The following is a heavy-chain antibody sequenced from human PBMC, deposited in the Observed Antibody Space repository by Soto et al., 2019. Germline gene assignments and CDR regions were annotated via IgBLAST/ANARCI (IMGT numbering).Heavy chain of an antibody. CDR3: AADLHYYDSSGYYRGCIADASET. D-gene: IGHD3-22*01. CDR1: GFTFTSSA. CDR2: IVVGSGNT. Sequence: SVYVSCKASGFTFTSSAVQWVRQARGQRLEWIGWIVVGSGNTNYAQKFQERVTITRDMSTSTAYMELSSLRSEDTAVYYCAADLHYYDSSGYYRGCIADASETWG. J-gene: IGHJ3*02. V-gene: IGHV1-58*01.